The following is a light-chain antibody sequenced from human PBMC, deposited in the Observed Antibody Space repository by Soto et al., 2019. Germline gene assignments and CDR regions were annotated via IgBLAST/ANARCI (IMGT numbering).Light chain of an antibody. CDR3: QQYNMWPHT. CDR1: QSVSSSY. J-gene: IGKJ2*01. Sequence: EIVLTESPGTLSLSPGERATLSCRASQSVSSSYLAWYQQKPGQAPRLLIYGASSRATGIPTRFSGSGSETEFTLTISSLQSEDFAVYYCQQYNMWPHTFGQGTKVDIK. V-gene: IGKV3-15*01. CDR2: GAS.